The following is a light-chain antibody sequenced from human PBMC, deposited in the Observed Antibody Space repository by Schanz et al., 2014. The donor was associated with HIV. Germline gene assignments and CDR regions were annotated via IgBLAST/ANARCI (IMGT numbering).Light chain of an antibody. V-gene: IGKV1-5*03. CDR2: KAS. CDR3: LQHNAYPLT. CDR1: QSIGNS. J-gene: IGKJ5*01. Sequence: IQMTQSPATLYASVGDRVTITCRTSQSIGNSLAWLQQKPGRAPKVLIYKASTLESGVPSTFRGSGSGTDFTLTISSLQPDDFATYYCLQHNAYPLTFGQGTRLDI.